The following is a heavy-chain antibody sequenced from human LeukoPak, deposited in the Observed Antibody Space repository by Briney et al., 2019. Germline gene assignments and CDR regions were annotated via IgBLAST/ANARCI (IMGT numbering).Heavy chain of an antibody. Sequence: GESLKISCKGSGYSFTSHWIGWVRQMPGKGLEWMGIIYPGDSDTRYSPSFQGQVTISADKSITTAYLQWRSLKASDTAMFYCARHRSAGNLDAFDLCGQGTMVTVSS. D-gene: IGHD1-26*01. J-gene: IGHJ3*01. CDR1: GYSFTSHW. V-gene: IGHV5-51*01. CDR2: IYPGDSDT. CDR3: ARHRSAGNLDAFDL.